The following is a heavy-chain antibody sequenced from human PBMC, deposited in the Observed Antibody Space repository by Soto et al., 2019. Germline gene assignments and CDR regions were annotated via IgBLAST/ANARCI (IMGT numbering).Heavy chain of an antibody. CDR2: ISAYNGNT. Sequence: QVQLVQSGAEVKKPGASVKVSCKASGYTFTSYGISWVRQAPGQGLEWMGWISAYNGNTNYAQKLQGRVTMTTDTITSTAYMDLRSLGSDDTSVYDCARGETGPNTAMETMYVYYGMDVWGQETPVTVSS. CDR3: ARGETGPNTAMETMYVYYGMDV. D-gene: IGHD1-7*01. J-gene: IGHJ6*02. CDR1: GYTFTSYG. V-gene: IGHV1-18*04.